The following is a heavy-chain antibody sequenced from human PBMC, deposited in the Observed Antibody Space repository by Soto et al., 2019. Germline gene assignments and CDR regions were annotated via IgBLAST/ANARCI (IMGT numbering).Heavy chain of an antibody. J-gene: IGHJ4*02. CDR2: IKEDGIQK. V-gene: IGHV3-7*01. CDR1: GFTFTSYT. Sequence: EVQLVESGGGLVQPGGSLRLSCEASGFTFTSYTMIWVRQSPGEGLEWLANIKEDGIQKNYVDSVKGQFTISRDNAKKSLYLQMNSLRVDDTAVYYCAREVWGPVDWGQGTLVTVSS. CDR3: AREVWGPVD. D-gene: IGHD7-27*01.